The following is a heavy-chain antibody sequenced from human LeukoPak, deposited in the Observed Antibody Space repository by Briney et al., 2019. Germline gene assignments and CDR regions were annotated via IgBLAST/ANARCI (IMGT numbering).Heavy chain of an antibody. Sequence: SETLSLTCAVSGGSISSSNWWSWVRQPPGKGLEWIGEMYPSGSTSYNPSLKSRVTMSLDASKNQFSLELNSVTPADTAVYYCARGGNYWPQWWFDPWGRGTLVSVSS. CDR3: ARGGNYWPQWWFDP. CDR2: MYPSGST. CDR1: GGSISSSNW. V-gene: IGHV4-4*02. D-gene: IGHD1-26*01. J-gene: IGHJ5*02.